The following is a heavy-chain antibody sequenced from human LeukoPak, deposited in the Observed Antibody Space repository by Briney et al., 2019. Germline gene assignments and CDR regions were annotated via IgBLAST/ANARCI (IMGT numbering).Heavy chain of an antibody. J-gene: IGHJ5*02. D-gene: IGHD3-10*01. CDR3: ARGSYYGPGWFEP. CDR1: GGSISSGGYY. CDR2: IYYSGST. V-gene: IGHV4-31*03. Sequence: PSETLSLTCTVSGGSISSGGYYWSWIRQHPGKGLEWIGYIYYSGSTYYNPSLKSRVTISVDTSKNQFSLKLSSVTAADTAVYYCARGSYYGPGWFEPWGQGTLVTVSS.